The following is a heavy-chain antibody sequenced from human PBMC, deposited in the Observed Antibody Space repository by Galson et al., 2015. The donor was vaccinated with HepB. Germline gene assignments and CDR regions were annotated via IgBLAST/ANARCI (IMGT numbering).Heavy chain of an antibody. J-gene: IGHJ3*02. CDR3: ARGGSVIVGALAAFDI. CDR2: IIPIFGTA. V-gene: IGHV1-69*13. Sequence: SVKVSCKASGGTFSSYAISWVRQAPGQGLEWMGGIIPIFGTANYAQKFQGRVTITADESTSTAYMELSSLRSEDTAVYYCARGGSVIVGALAAFDIWGQGTMVTVSS. D-gene: IGHD1-26*01. CDR1: GGTFSSYA.